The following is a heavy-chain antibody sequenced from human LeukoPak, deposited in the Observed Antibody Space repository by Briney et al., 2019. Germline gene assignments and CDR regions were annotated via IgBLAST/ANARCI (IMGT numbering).Heavy chain of an antibody. CDR3: VRLSGYDPQPDY. D-gene: IGHD5-12*01. Sequence: GGSLRFSCSASGFTFSSYAMHWVRQAPGKGLEYVSAISSNGGSTYYADSVKGRFTISRDNSKNTLYLQMSSPRAEDTAVYYCVRLSGYDPQPDYWGQGTLVTVSS. CDR2: ISSNGGST. V-gene: IGHV3-64D*06. J-gene: IGHJ4*02. CDR1: GFTFSSYA.